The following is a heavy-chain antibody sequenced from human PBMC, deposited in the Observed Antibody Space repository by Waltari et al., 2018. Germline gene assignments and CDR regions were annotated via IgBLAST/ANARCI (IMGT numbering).Heavy chain of an antibody. V-gene: IGHV3-7*01. Sequence: EARLVESGGGLVQPGGSLRLSCSVSGFSFSSQWMSWVRQAPGKGREWGANMRPDDSERFYVDSVQGRFTISRDNAKNTLYLQMNSLRPEDTALYYCARDWAYGFDMWGQGTMVTVSS. CDR2: MRPDDSER. D-gene: IGHD7-27*01. J-gene: IGHJ3*02. CDR1: GFSFSSQW. CDR3: ARDWAYGFDM.